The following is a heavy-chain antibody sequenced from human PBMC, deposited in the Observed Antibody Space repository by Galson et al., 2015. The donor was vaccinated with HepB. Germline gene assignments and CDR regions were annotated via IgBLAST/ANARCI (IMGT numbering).Heavy chain of an antibody. CDR2: IYYSGST. Sequence: ETLSLTCTVSGGSISSYYWSWIRQPPGKGLEWIGYIYYSGSTKYNPSLKSRVTISVDTSKNQFSLKLSSVTAVDTAVYYCARGPDCSSTSCYTTGDYYYYGMDVWGQGTTVTVSS. V-gene: IGHV4-59*01. J-gene: IGHJ6*02. CDR3: ARGPDCSSTSCYTTGDYYYYGMDV. CDR1: GGSISSYY. D-gene: IGHD2-2*02.